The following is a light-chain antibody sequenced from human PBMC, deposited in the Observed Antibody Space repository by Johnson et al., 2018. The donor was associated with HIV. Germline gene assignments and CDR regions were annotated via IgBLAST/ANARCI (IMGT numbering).Light chain of an antibody. CDR2: DNN. CDR3: GTWDSSLSAIYV. CDR1: SSNIGNNY. J-gene: IGLJ1*01. Sequence: LTQPPSVSAAPGQKVTISCSGSSSNIGNNYVSWYQQLPGTAPKLLIYDNNKRPSGIPDRFSGSKSGTSATLGITGLQTGDEADYYCGTWDSSLSAIYVFGTGTKVTVL. V-gene: IGLV1-51*01.